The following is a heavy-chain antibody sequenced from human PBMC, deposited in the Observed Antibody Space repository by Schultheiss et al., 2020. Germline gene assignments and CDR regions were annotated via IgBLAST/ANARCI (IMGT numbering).Heavy chain of an antibody. CDR1: GYTFTGYY. V-gene: IGHV1-2*02. J-gene: IGHJ5*02. D-gene: IGHD2-15*01. CDR2: INPNSGGT. CDR3: ARGGEGYYSGGSCYDPNWFDP. Sequence: ASVKVSCKASGYTFTGYYMHWVRQAPGQGLEWMGWINPNSGGTNYAQKFQGRVTMTRDTSISTAYMELSRLRSDDTAVYYCARGGEGYYSGGSCYDPNWFDPWGQGTLVTVSS.